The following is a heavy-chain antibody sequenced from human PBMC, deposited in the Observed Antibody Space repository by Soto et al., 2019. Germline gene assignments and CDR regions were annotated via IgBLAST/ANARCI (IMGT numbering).Heavy chain of an antibody. D-gene: IGHD2-15*01. J-gene: IGHJ5*02. CDR1: GGSISSYY. Sequence: SETLSLTCTVSGGSISSYYWSWIRQPPGKGLEWIGYIYYSGSTNYNPSLKSRVTISVDTSKNQFSLKLSSVTAADTAVYYCAREVEDCSGGSCDWFDPWGQGTLVTVSS. CDR3: AREVEDCSGGSCDWFDP. V-gene: IGHV4-59*01. CDR2: IYYSGST.